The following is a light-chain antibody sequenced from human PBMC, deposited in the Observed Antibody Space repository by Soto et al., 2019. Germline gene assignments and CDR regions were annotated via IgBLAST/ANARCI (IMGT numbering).Light chain of an antibody. V-gene: IGLV2-11*01. Sequence: QSALTQPRSVSGSPGQSVTISCTGTSSDVGGYNYVSWYQQDPGKAPKLMIYDVSERPSGVPDRFSGSKSGNTASLTISGLQAEDETDYYCCSYAGSSWVFGGGTKLTVL. J-gene: IGLJ3*02. CDR1: SSDVGGYNY. CDR3: CSYAGSSWV. CDR2: DVS.